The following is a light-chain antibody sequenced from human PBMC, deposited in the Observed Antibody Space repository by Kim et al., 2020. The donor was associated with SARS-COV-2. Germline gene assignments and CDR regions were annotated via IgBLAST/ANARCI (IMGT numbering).Light chain of an antibody. CDR3: QQYNSFPCT. CDR2: GVS. Sequence: SSVGDTVTITCRASQGIKNFLAWFQQKPGKAPRSLIYGVSRLQSEVPSKFSGSGSGTDFTLTIASLQPEDCATYYCQQYNSFPCTCGQGTRLWIK. J-gene: IGKJ5*01. CDR1: QGIKNF. V-gene: IGKV1-16*02.